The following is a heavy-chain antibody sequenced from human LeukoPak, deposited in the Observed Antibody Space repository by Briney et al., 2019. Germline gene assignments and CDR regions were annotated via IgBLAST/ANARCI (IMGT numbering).Heavy chain of an antibody. CDR1: GFTFSSYS. CDR3: ARGKTVADLDY. J-gene: IGHJ4*02. V-gene: IGHV3-21*01. Sequence: GGPLRLSCAASGFTFSSYSMNWVRQAPGKGLEWVSSISDSGSYTYYADSMKGRFTISRDNAKNSLYLQMNSLRAEDTAVYYCARGKTVADLDYWGQGTLVTVSS. CDR2: ISDSGSYT. D-gene: IGHD6-19*01.